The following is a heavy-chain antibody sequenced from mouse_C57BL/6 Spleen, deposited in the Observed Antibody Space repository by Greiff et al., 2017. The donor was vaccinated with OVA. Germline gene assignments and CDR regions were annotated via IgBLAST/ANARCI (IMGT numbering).Heavy chain of an antibody. CDR2: IDPSASYT. J-gene: IGHJ2*01. V-gene: IGHV1-50*01. Sequence: VQLQQPGAELVKPGASVKLSCKASGYTFTSYWMQWVKQRPGQGLEWIGEIDPSASYTNYNQKFKGMATLTVDTSSSTAYMQLSSLTSEDSAVYYCARAPITTVVATKDYWGQGTTLTVSS. D-gene: IGHD1-1*01. CDR1: GYTFTSYW. CDR3: ARAPITTVVATKDY.